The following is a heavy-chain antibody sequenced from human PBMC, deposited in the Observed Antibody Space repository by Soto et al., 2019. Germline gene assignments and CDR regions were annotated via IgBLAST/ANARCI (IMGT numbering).Heavy chain of an antibody. CDR2: INPNSGGT. D-gene: IGHD6-19*01. CDR1: GYTFTSYG. J-gene: IGHJ4*02. Sequence: GPSVKGSCKASGYTFTSYGISWVRQAPGQGLEWMGWINPNSGGTNYAQKFQGRVTMTRDTSISAAYMELSRLRSDDTAVYYCARGSQWLAPYYFDYWGQGTLVTVSS. V-gene: IGHV1-2*02. CDR3: ARGSQWLAPYYFDY.